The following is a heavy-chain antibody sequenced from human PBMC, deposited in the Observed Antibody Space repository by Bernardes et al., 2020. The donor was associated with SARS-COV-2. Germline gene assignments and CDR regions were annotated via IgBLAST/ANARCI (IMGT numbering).Heavy chain of an antibody. J-gene: IGHJ4*02. D-gene: IGHD6-19*01. CDR2: INPRVKP. V-gene: IGHV4-34*01. Sequence: SETLSLTCAVYGGSSSGYYRSWNRQPPGTGREWTGEINPRVKPNYNPSPKSRFTISVDTSKNQFSLKLSSVTEADTAVYYCASYSSGWSGFDSWGQGTLVTVSS. CDR1: GGSSSGYY. CDR3: ASYSSGWSGFDS.